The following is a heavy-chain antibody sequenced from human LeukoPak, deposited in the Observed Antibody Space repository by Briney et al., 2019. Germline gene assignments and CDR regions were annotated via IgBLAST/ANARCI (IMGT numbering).Heavy chain of an antibody. J-gene: IGHJ4*02. Sequence: GGSLRLSCAASGFTFSSYWMSRVRQAPGKGLEWVANIKQDGSEKYYVDSVKGRFTISRDNAKNSLYLQMNSLRAEDTAVYYCARDPNGSGYYRPYYFDYWGQGTLVTVSS. CDR2: IKQDGSEK. CDR1: GFTFSSYW. V-gene: IGHV3-7*03. CDR3: ARDPNGSGYYRPYYFDY. D-gene: IGHD3-22*01.